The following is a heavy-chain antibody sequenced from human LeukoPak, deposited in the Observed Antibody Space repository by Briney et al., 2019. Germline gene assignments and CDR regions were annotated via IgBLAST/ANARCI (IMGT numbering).Heavy chain of an antibody. V-gene: IGHV1-69*05. CDR1: GGTFSLYA. J-gene: IGHJ3*02. CDR2: IIPILGTA. Sequence: ASAKVSCKASGGTFSLYAIAWVRQAPGQGLEWMGGIIPILGTANYAQKFQGRVTITRDESTSTAYMELSSLRSEDTAVYYCARGYDSSGYYSRGDAFDIWGQGTMVTVSS. D-gene: IGHD3-22*01. CDR3: ARGYDSSGYYSRGDAFDI.